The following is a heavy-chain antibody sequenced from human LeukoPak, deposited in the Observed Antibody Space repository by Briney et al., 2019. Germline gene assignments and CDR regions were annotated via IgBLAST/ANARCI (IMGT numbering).Heavy chain of an antibody. CDR1: GFTFTDTY. V-gene: IGHV3-11*04. J-gene: IGHJ4*02. CDR3: ARLGDGYNYFDY. CDR2: ISPSGTDI. Sequence: GGSLRLSCAVSGFTFTDTYMTWIRQAPGKGLESLSYISPSGTDISYADSVKGRFTISRDNAKNSLYLQMNSLRAEDTAVYYCARLGDGYNYFDYWGQGTLVTVSS. D-gene: IGHD5-24*01.